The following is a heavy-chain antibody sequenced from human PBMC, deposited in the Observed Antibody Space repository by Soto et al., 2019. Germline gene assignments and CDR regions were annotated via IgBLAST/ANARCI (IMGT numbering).Heavy chain of an antibody. V-gene: IGHV3-53*02. CDR2: TFSGGNT. J-gene: IGHJ6*02. Sequence: ELQLVETGGGWIQTGGSLRLSCAASGFSISSNYIAWVRQPPGKGLALVSTTFSGGNTEYAASVKGRCSISRDNYKNTLYLQMDNLRVEDTAVYYCARKPPSAIQGWAFGMDVWGQGTTVSVSS. CDR1: GFSISSNY. CDR3: ARKPPSAIQGWAFGMDV. D-gene: IGHD2-21*01.